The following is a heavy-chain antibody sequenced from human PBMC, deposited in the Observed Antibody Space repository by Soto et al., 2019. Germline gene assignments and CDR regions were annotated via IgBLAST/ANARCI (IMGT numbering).Heavy chain of an antibody. CDR1: GYILTTYF. Sequence: ASVKVSCKASGYILTTYFMQWVRQAPGQGLEWVGIINPSDGTTSYAQRFQGRVTMTRDTSTSTVYMEMSNLRSEDTAVYYCETSLQLRKGWAFDFWGQGTLVTVSS. CDR2: INPSDGTT. V-gene: IGHV1-46*01. D-gene: IGHD1-7*01. CDR3: ETSLQLRKGWAFDF. J-gene: IGHJ4*02.